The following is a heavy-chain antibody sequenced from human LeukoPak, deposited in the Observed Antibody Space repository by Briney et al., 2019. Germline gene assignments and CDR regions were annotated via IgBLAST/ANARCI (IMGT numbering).Heavy chain of an antibody. V-gene: IGHV4-59*12. CDR2: IYYSGST. D-gene: IGHD3-22*01. Sequence: SETLSLTCTVSGGSISSYYWSWIRQPPGKGLEWIGYIYYSGSTNYNPSLKSRVTISVDTSKNQFSLKLSSVTAADTAVYYCARAVRAYYYDSSGYYVSYAFDIWGQGTMVTVSS. J-gene: IGHJ3*02. CDR1: GGSISSYY. CDR3: ARAVRAYYYDSSGYYVSYAFDI.